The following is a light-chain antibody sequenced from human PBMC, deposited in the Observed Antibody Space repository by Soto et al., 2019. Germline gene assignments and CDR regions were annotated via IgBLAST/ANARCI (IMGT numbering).Light chain of an antibody. Sequence: QSALTQPASVSGSPGQSITISCTGTSSDVGGYNYVSLYQQHPGKAPKLMIYDDSNRPSGVSNRFSGSKSDNTASLTISGLQAEDEADYYCSSYTSRSTDVVFGGGTKLTVL. CDR3: SSYTSRSTDVV. CDR1: SSDVGGYNY. CDR2: DDS. J-gene: IGLJ2*01. V-gene: IGLV2-14*01.